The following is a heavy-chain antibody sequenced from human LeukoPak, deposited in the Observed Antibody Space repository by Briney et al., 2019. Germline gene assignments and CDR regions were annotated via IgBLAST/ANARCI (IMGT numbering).Heavy chain of an antibody. D-gene: IGHD2-2*01. Sequence: GGSLRLSCAGYGFTFDEYALHWVRQAPGKGLEWVSGINRNSDKVGYADSVKGRFTISRDNARNFLYLQMNSLRLEGTAMYYCTKDRYCPSTNCPVDYWGQGTLVTVSS. CDR1: GFTFDEYA. V-gene: IGHV3-9*01. J-gene: IGHJ4*02. CDR3: TKDRYCPSTNCPVDY. CDR2: INRNSDKV.